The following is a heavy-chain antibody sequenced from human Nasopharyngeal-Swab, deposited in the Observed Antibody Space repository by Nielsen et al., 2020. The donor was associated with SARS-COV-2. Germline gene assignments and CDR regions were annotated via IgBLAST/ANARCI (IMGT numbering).Heavy chain of an antibody. D-gene: IGHD4-17*01. CDR3: ARARNYGDYTGTYYYYGMDV. Sequence: SETLSLTCTVSGGSISSGDYYWSWIRQPPGKGLEWIGYIYYSGSTNYNPSLKSRVTISVDTSKNQFSLKLSSVTAADTAVYYCARARNYGDYTGTYYYYGMDVWGQGTTVTVSS. V-gene: IGHV4-61*08. CDR1: GGSISSGDYY. J-gene: IGHJ6*02. CDR2: IYYSGST.